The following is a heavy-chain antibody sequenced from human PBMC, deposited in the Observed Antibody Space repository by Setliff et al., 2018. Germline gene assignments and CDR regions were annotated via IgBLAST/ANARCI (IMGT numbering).Heavy chain of an antibody. V-gene: IGHV4-39*01. D-gene: IGHD1-1*01. CDR2: FHYSGTT. CDR3: ARTGTYRYFDY. CDR1: GASINSGTYY. Sequence: SETLSLTCTVSGASINSGTYYWAWIRQPPGKGREWIGRFHYSGTTYYNPSLRSRVTMSVDTSKNQLSLKLRSGTAADTAVYDCARTGTYRYFDYWGQGALVTVSS. J-gene: IGHJ4*02.